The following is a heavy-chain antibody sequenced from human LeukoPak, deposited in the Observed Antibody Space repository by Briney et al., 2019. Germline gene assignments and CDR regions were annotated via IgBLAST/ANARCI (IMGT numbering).Heavy chain of an antibody. Sequence: PSETLSLTCTVSGGSISSSSYYWGWIRQPPGKGLEWIGSIYYSGSTYYNPSLKSRVTISVDTSKNQFSLKLSSVTAADTAVYHCARGPGVRGGLPLDYWGQGTLVTVSS. J-gene: IGHJ4*02. D-gene: IGHD3-10*01. CDR2: IYYSGST. CDR3: ARGPGVRGGLPLDY. V-gene: IGHV4-39*07. CDR1: GGSISSSSYY.